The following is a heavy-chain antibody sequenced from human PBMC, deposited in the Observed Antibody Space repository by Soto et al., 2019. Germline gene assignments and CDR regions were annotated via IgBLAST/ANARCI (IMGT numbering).Heavy chain of an antibody. D-gene: IGHD3-10*01. V-gene: IGHV1-24*01. Sequence: ASVKVSCKVSGYTLTELSMHWVRQAPGKGLEWMGGFDPEDGETIYAQKFQGRVTMTEDTSTDTAYMELSSLRSEDTAVYYCATDLGYITMVRGVKPTYGMDVWGQGTTVTVSS. CDR3: ATDLGYITMVRGVKPTYGMDV. CDR1: GYTLTELS. J-gene: IGHJ6*02. CDR2: FDPEDGET.